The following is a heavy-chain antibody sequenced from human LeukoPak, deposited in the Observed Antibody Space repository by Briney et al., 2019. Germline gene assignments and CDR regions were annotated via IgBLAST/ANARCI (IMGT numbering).Heavy chain of an antibody. Sequence: GSLRLSCAASGFTFSSYSMNWVRQAPGKGLEWVSYISSSSTIYYADSVKGRFTISRDNAKNSLYLQMNSLRAEDTAVYYCARQRKSGIDYWGQGTLVTVSS. CDR1: GFTFSSYS. V-gene: IGHV3-48*04. J-gene: IGHJ4*02. CDR2: ISSSSTI. CDR3: ARQRKSGIDY. D-gene: IGHD1-26*01.